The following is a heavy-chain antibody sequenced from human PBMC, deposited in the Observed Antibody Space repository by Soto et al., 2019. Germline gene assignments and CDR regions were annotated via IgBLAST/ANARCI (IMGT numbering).Heavy chain of an antibody. J-gene: IGHJ4*02. CDR2: IILIFGTA. Sequence: GASVKVSCKASGGTFSSYAISWVRQAPGQGLEWMGGIILIFGTANYAQKFQGRVTITADESTSTAYMELSSLRSEDTAVYYCARVRCSGGSCYSPFDYWGQGTLVTVSS. CDR1: GGTFSSYA. CDR3: ARVRCSGGSCYSPFDY. V-gene: IGHV1-69*13. D-gene: IGHD2-15*01.